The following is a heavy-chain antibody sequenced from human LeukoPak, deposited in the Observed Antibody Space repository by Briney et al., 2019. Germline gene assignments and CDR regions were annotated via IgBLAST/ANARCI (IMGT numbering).Heavy chain of an antibody. D-gene: IGHD6-19*01. Sequence: GGSLRLSCAASGFTFSSYGMHWVRQAPGKGLEWVAVIWYDGSNKYYADSVKGRFTISRDNSKNTLYLQMNSLRTEDTAVYYCAKDRASGWYDWFDPWGQGTLVTVSS. CDR1: GFTFSSYG. CDR3: AKDRASGWYDWFDP. V-gene: IGHV3-33*06. CDR2: IWYDGSNK. J-gene: IGHJ5*02.